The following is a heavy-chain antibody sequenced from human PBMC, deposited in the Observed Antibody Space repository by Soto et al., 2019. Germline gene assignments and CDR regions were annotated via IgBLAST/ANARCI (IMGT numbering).Heavy chain of an antibody. CDR3: AKTPGERYYTHNFDY. D-gene: IGHD3-10*01. J-gene: IGHJ4*02. CDR2: ISYDGSDK. Sequence: QVQLVESGGGVVQPGRSLRLSCAASGFIFSSYGIHWVRQAPGKGLEWVASISYDGSDKYYADSVKGRFTISRDNSKDTLYLQMDSLRAEDTAVYYCAKTPGERYYTHNFDYWGQGALVTVSS. V-gene: IGHV3-30*18. CDR1: GFIFSSYG.